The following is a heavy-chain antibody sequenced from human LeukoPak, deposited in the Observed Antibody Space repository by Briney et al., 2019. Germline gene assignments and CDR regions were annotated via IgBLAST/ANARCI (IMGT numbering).Heavy chain of an antibody. CDR2: IYYSGST. CDR1: GGSISSGGYH. D-gene: IGHD7-27*01. Sequence: SETLSLTCTVSGGSISSGGYHWSWIRQHPGTGLEWIGYIYYSGSTYYNPSLKSRVTISVDTSKNQFSLKLSSVTAADTAVYYCARVHGYVGNWGQGTLVTVSS. J-gene: IGHJ4*02. CDR3: ARVHGYVGN. V-gene: IGHV4-31*03.